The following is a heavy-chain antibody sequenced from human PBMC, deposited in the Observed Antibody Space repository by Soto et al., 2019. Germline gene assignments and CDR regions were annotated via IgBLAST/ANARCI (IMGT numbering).Heavy chain of an antibody. CDR1: GGSISSGAYY. CDR3: AREVSGTYLYYHALDV. Sequence: SETLSLTCTVSGGSISSGAYYWSWIRQESGKGLEWIGYITYVGSTRYNPSLKSRVTISVDTSKTQFSLKLTSVTAADTAVYYCAREVSGTYLYYHALDVWGQGTTVTVSS. CDR2: ITYVGST. D-gene: IGHD1-26*01. J-gene: IGHJ6*02. V-gene: IGHV4-31*03.